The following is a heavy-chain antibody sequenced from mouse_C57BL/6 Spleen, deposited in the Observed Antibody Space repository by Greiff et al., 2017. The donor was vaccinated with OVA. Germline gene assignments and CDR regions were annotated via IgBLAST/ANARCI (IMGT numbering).Heavy chain of an antibody. D-gene: IGHD1-1*01. CDR1: GYSFTGYY. CDR2: INPSTGGT. CDR3: ARGVLYYYGSSSFDY. J-gene: IGHJ2*01. V-gene: IGHV1-42*01. Sequence: EVQLQQSGPELVKPGASVQISCKASGYSFTGYYMNWVKQSPEKSLEWIGEINPSTGGTTYNQKFKAKATLTVDKSSSTAYMQLKSLTSEDSAVYYCARGVLYYYGSSSFDYWGQGTTLTVSS.